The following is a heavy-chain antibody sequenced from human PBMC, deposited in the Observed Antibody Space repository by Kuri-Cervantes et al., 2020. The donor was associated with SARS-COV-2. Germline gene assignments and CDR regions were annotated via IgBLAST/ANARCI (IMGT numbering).Heavy chain of an antibody. CDR3: ARDLNYYDSSGYPYYYYYYMDV. J-gene: IGHJ6*03. CDR1: GGSISSYY. D-gene: IGHD3-22*01. CDR2: IYYSGST. Sequence: SETLSLTCTVSGGSISSYYWSWIRQPAGKGLEWIGSIYYSGSTYYNPSLKSRVTISVDTSKNQFSLKLSSVTAADTAVYYCARDLNYYDSSGYPYYYYYYMDVWGKGTTVTVSS. V-gene: IGHV4-59*01.